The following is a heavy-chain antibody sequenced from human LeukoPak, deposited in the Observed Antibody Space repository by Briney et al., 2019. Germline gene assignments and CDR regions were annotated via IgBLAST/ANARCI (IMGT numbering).Heavy chain of an antibody. V-gene: IGHV3-21*01. D-gene: IGHD6-6*01. CDR3: ARDSRSSSSGDY. Sequence: PGGSLRLSSAASGFTFSSYSMNWVRQAPGKGLEWVSSISSSSSYIYYADSVKGRFTISRDNAKNSLYLQMNSLRAEDTAVYYCARDSRSSSSGDYWGQGTLVTVSS. J-gene: IGHJ4*02. CDR1: GFTFSSYS. CDR2: ISSSSSYI.